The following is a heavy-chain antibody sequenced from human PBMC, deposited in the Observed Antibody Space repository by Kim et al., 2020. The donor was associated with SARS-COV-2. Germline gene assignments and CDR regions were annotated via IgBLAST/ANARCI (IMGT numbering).Heavy chain of an antibody. CDR2: IYPGDSDT. V-gene: IGHV5-51*01. Sequence: GESLKISCKGSGYSFTSYWIGWVRQMPGKGLEWMGIIYPGDSDTRYSPSFQGQVTISADKSISTAYLQWSSLKASDTAMYYCARSEAPMVPETNWFDPWGQGTLVTVSS. CDR1: GYSFTSYW. D-gene: IGHD3-10*01. CDR3: ARSEAPMVPETNWFDP. J-gene: IGHJ5*02.